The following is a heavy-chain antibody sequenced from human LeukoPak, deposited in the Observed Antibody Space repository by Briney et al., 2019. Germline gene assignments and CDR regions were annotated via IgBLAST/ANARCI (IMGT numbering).Heavy chain of an antibody. V-gene: IGHV4-34*01. D-gene: IGHD3-10*01. Sequence: SETLSLTCAVYGGSFIGYYWSWIRQPPGKGLEWIGEINHSGSTNYNPSLKSRVTISVDTSKNQFSLKLSSVTAADTAVYYCARCRVLLWFRELLAYDYWGQGTLVTVSS. CDR2: INHSGST. CDR3: ARCRVLLWFRELLAYDY. J-gene: IGHJ4*02. CDR1: GGSFIGYY.